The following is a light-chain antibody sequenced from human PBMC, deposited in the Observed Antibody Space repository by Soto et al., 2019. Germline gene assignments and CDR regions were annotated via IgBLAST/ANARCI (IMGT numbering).Light chain of an antibody. J-gene: IGLJ7*01. CDR1: SGHSNYA. CDR2: VNSGGSH. Sequence: QPVLTQSPSASASLGASVKLTCTLSSGHSNYAIAWHQQQPEKGPRYLMKVNSGGSHIKGDGIPDRFSGSSSGAERYLFISSLQSEDEADYYCQTWGTGSAIVVFGGGTQPDRP. V-gene: IGLV4-69*01. CDR3: QTWGTGSAIVV.